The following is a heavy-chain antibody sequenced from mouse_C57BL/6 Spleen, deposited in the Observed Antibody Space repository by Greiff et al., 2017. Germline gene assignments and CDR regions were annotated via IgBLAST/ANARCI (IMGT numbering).Heavy chain of an antibody. Sequence: VQPQQSGAELVKPGASVKMSCKASGYTFTTYPIEWMKQNHGKSLEWIGNFHPYNDDTKYNEKFKGKATLTVEKSSSTVYLELSRLTSDDSAVYYCALDSSGYWYFDVWGTGTTVTVSS. J-gene: IGHJ1*03. V-gene: IGHV1-47*01. D-gene: IGHD3-2*02. CDR3: ALDSSGYWYFDV. CDR2: FHPYNDDT. CDR1: GYTFTTYP.